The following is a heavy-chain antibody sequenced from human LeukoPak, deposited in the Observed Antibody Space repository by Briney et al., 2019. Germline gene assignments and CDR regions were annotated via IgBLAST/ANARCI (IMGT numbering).Heavy chain of an antibody. V-gene: IGHV3-74*01. CDR1: GFTLSTYW. D-gene: IGHD6-13*01. CDR3: ARGSWSAADTNIDY. Sequence: GGSLRLSCAASGFTLSTYWMHWVRQGPGKGLVWVSCINSDGSRTTYADSVKGRFTISRDNTKNTLYLQMNTLRVEDTAVYYCARGSWSAADTNIDYWGQGTLVTVSS. J-gene: IGHJ4*02. CDR2: INSDGSRT.